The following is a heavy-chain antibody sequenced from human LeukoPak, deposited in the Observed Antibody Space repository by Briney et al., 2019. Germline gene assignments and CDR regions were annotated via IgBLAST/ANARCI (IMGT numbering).Heavy chain of an antibody. CDR1: GFTFSSYA. V-gene: IGHV3-23*01. CDR2: ISGSGGST. D-gene: IGHD1-1*01. CDR3: AKERKVGDDKFYYYYYMDV. J-gene: IGHJ6*03. Sequence: PGGSLRLSCAASGFTFSSYAMSSVRQAPGKGLEWVSAISGSGGSTYYADSVKGRFTISIDNSKNTLYLQMNSLRAEDTAVYYCAKERKVGDDKFYYYYYMDVWGKGTTVTVSS.